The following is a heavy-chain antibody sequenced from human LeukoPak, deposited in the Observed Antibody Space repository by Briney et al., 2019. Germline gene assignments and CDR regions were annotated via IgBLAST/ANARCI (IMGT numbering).Heavy chain of an antibody. V-gene: IGHV3-21*01. Sequence: GGSLRLSCAASGFTFSSYSMNWVRQAPGKGLEWVSSISSSSSYIYYADSVKGRFTISRDNAKNSLYLQMNSQRAEDTAVYYCARDLVARVRGFPDWFDPWGQGTLVTVSS. CDR3: ARDLVARVRGFPDWFDP. D-gene: IGHD3-10*01. CDR1: GFTFSSYS. CDR2: ISSSSSYI. J-gene: IGHJ5*02.